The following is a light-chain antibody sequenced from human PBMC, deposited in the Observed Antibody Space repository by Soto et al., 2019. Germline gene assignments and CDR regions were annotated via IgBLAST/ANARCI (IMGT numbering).Light chain of an antibody. J-gene: IGKJ5*01. V-gene: IGKV3-20*01. CDR3: QQYGSSPYT. Sequence: EIVLTQSPATLSLSPGERATLSCRASQSVSRRFLAWYQQKPGQAPRLLMYGASNRATGIPARFSGTGSGTDFTLTISRLEPEDFAVYYCQQYGSSPYTFGLGTRVEIK. CDR2: GAS. CDR1: QSVSRRF.